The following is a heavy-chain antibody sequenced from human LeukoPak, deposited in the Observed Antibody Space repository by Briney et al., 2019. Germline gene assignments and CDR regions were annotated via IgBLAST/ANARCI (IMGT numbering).Heavy chain of an antibody. CDR3: ARGGALAVAGTLLFDY. CDR2: IIPIFGTA. J-gene: IGHJ4*02. CDR1: GGTLSSYA. Sequence: ASVKVSCKASGGTLSSYAISWVRQAPGQGLEWMGGIIPIFGTANYAQKFQGRVTITADESTSTAYMELSSLRSEDTAVYYCARGGALAVAGTLLFDYWGQGTLVTVSS. D-gene: IGHD6-19*01. V-gene: IGHV1-69*13.